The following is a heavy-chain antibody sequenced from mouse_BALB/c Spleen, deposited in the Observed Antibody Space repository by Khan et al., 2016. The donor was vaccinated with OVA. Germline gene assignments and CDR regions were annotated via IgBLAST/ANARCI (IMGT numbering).Heavy chain of an antibody. V-gene: IGHV1-4*01. CDR3: ARGGYGSFGY. D-gene: IGHD1-1*01. J-gene: IGHJ3*01. CDR1: GYILANYM. CDR2: INPSSGYN. Sequence: QVQLKPSGAELARPGASVKMSCKASGYILANYMMHWVKQRPGQGLEWIGDINPSSGYNNYNQKFKDKATLTADKSSSTAYMQLSSLTSEDSAVYYCARGGYGSFGYWGQGTLVTVSA.